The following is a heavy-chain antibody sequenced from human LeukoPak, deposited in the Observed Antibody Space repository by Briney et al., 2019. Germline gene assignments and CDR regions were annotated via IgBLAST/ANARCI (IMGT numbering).Heavy chain of an antibody. J-gene: IGHJ5*02. CDR2: INHSGST. CDR1: GGSFSGYY. CDR3: ARDLGGRDGYNPPYNWFDP. V-gene: IGHV4-34*01. D-gene: IGHD5-24*01. Sequence: PSETLSLTCAVYGGSFSGYYWSWIRQPPGKGLEWIGEINHSGSTNYNPSLKSRVTISVDTSKNQFSLKLSSVTAADTAVYYCARDLGGRDGYNPPYNWFDPWGQGTLVTVSS.